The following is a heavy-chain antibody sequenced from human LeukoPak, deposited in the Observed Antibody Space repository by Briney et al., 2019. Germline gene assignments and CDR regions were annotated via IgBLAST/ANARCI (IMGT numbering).Heavy chain of an antibody. CDR3: ARGPGITTSHYLDY. CDR2: ISTNNNNT. D-gene: IGHD3-10*01. CDR1: GYTFTSYG. J-gene: IGHJ4*02. Sequence: ASVKVSCKASGYTFTSYGISWVRQAPGQGLEWMGWISTNNNNTNYAQNLQGRVTMTTDTSTSTAYMELRSLRSDDTAVYYCARGPGITTSHYLDYWGQGTLVTVSS. V-gene: IGHV1-18*01.